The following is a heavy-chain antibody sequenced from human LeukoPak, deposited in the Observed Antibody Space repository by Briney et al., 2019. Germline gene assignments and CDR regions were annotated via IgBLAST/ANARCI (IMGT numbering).Heavy chain of an antibody. Sequence: ASVKVSCKASGYTFTSYYMHWVRQAPGQGLEWMGWINPNSGGTNYAQKFQGRVTMTRDTSISTAYMELSRLRSDDTAVYYCARDEWELLIFDYWGQGTLVTVSS. CDR1: GYTFTSYY. V-gene: IGHV1-2*02. CDR2: INPNSGGT. J-gene: IGHJ4*02. CDR3: ARDEWELLIFDY. D-gene: IGHD1-26*01.